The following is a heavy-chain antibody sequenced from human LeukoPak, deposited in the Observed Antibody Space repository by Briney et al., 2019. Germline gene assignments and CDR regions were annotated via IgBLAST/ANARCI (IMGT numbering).Heavy chain of an antibody. V-gene: IGHV1-18*01. CDR2: ISAYNGNT. Sequence: ASVKVSCKASGYTFTSYGISWVRQAPGQGLEWMGWISAYNGNTNYAQKLQGRVTMTTDTSTSTAYMELRSLRSDDTAVYYCARGDNDWLLPAAFDIWGQGTMVTVSS. D-gene: IGHD3-9*01. CDR1: GYTFTSYG. J-gene: IGHJ3*02. CDR3: ARGDNDWLLPAAFDI.